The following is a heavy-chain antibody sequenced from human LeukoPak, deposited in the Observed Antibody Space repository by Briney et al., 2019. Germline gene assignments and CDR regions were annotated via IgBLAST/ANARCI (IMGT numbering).Heavy chain of an antibody. CDR3: ARLGVGDDYPLYYFDY. D-gene: IGHD3-10*01. CDR1: GGSISGYY. Sequence: SETLSLTCTVSGGSISGYYYSWIRQPPGKGLEWIGYIYYSGSTNYNPSLKSRVTISLDTSKNQFSLKLSSVTAADTAVYYCARLGVGDDYPLYYFDYWGQGTLVTVSS. J-gene: IGHJ4*02. CDR2: IYYSGST. V-gene: IGHV4-59*08.